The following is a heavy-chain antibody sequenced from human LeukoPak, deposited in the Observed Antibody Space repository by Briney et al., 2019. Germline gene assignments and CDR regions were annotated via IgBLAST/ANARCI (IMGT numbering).Heavy chain of an antibody. D-gene: IGHD7-27*01. CDR1: GFTFSSYG. Sequence: GGSLRLSCAVSGFTFSSYGVHWVRQAPGKGLEWVALISYDGSNKYYADSVKGRFTISRDNSKNTLYLQMNSLSTEDTAVYYCARPWGYWGQGTLVTVSS. V-gene: IGHV3-30*03. CDR3: ARPWGY. CDR2: ISYDGSNK. J-gene: IGHJ4*02.